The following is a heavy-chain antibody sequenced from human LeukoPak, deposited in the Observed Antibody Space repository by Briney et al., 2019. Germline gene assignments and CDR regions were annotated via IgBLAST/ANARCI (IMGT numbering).Heavy chain of an antibody. D-gene: IGHD6-25*01. V-gene: IGHV3-48*03. CDR3: ARDLVAATY. CDR1: GFAFSSYE. Sequence: GGSLRLSCAVSGFAFSSYEMNWVRQAPGKGLEWVSYISSSGSTIYYADSVKGRFTISRDNAKNSLYLQMNSLRAEDTAVYYCARDLVAATYWGQGTLVTVSS. J-gene: IGHJ4*02. CDR2: ISSSGSTI.